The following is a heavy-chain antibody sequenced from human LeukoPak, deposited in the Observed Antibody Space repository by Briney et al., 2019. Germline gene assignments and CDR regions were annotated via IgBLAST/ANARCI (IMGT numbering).Heavy chain of an antibody. J-gene: IGHJ4*02. CDR1: GFTFSSYA. Sequence: PGGSLRLSCAASGFTFSSYAMSWVRQAPGEGLEWVSAISGSGGSTYYADSVKGRFTISRDNSKNTLYLQMNSLRAEDTAVYYCAKAYPLYYYDSSGGGGGYWGQGTLVTVSS. CDR3: AKAYPLYYYDSSGGGGGY. D-gene: IGHD3-22*01. CDR2: ISGSGGST. V-gene: IGHV3-23*01.